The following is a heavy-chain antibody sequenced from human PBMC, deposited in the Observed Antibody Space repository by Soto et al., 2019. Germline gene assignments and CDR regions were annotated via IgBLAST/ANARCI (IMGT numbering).Heavy chain of an antibody. J-gene: IGHJ4*02. Sequence: QVQLVQSGAEVKKPGASVKVSCKASGYTFTSYPMHLVRQAPGQRLEWMGWINAGNGNTKYSQKFQGRVTITRDTSASTAYMELGSLRAEDTAVYYCARDVGATGDWGQGTLVTVSS. V-gene: IGHV1-3*01. D-gene: IGHD1-26*01. CDR1: GYTFTSYP. CDR3: ARDVGATGD. CDR2: INAGNGNT.